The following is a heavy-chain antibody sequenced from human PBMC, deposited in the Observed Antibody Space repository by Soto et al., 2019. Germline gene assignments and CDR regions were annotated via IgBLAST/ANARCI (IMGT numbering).Heavy chain of an antibody. J-gene: IGHJ4*02. CDR3: ARWCYYGSGNYYFDY. V-gene: IGHV1-18*01. CDR1: GYTFTHYV. CDR2: VSAYKGET. D-gene: IGHD3-10*01. Sequence: QVQLLQSGPEVKKPGASVKVSCKTSGYTFTHYVIAWVRQAPGLGLEWMGWVSAYKGETLYAQKYQGRVTMTTDTSXXTAYMELRSLRSDDTAVYYCARWCYYGSGNYYFDYWGQGTLITVSS.